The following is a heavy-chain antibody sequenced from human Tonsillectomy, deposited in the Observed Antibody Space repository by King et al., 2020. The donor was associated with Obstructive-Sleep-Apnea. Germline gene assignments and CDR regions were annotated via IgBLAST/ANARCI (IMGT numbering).Heavy chain of an antibody. D-gene: IGHD2-8*02. CDR2: IFSRGTT. CDR3: ARGDCSGSVCYVGGENWFDP. Sequence: VQLQESGPGLLKPSQTLSLTCNVSGASITSGDHYWTWIRQPPGQGLEWLGYIFSRGTTYYKKSLRSRLSISTDTSKNQFSLRLISVTAADTAVYYCARGDCSGSVCYVGGENWFDPWGQGTLVTVSS. V-gene: IGHV4-30-4*01. J-gene: IGHJ5*02. CDR1: GASITSGDHY.